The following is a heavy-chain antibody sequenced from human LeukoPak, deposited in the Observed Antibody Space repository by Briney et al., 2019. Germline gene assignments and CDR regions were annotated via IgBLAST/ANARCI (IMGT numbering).Heavy chain of an antibody. Sequence: PSQTLSLTCTVSDGSISSGGYYWSWIRQYPGRGLEWIGYIYYSGSTYYNPSLKSRVTISLETSKNQLSLKLSSVTAADTAVYYCARHWETSSWYIDYWGQGTRVTVSS. J-gene: IGHJ4*02. CDR1: DGSISSGGYY. CDR2: IYYSGST. V-gene: IGHV4-31*03. D-gene: IGHD6-13*01. CDR3: ARHWETSSWYIDY.